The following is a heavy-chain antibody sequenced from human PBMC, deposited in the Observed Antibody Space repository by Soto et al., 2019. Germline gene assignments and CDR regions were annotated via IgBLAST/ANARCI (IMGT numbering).Heavy chain of an antibody. D-gene: IGHD6-13*01. Sequence: ASVKVSCKASDYTFTSYGIIWVRQAPGQGLEWIGWISVYNGNTNYAQKFRGRVTMNTDISTTTAYMEMRSLRSDDTAVYYCARSGSSWNLREFDYWGQGTLVTVSP. J-gene: IGHJ4*02. CDR2: ISVYNGNT. V-gene: IGHV1-18*01. CDR1: DYTFTSYG. CDR3: ARSGSSWNLREFDY.